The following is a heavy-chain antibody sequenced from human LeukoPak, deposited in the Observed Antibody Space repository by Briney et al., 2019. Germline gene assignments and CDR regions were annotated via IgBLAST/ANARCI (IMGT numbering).Heavy chain of an antibody. CDR2: VSISSRSL. V-gene: IGHV3-48*02. CDR3: ARGGYSSGWSRSAFDV. CDR1: GFTFTSYT. D-gene: IGHD6-19*01. J-gene: IGHJ3*01. Sequence: GGSLRLSCAASGFTFTSYTMNWVRQAPGKGLEWVSYVSISSRSLYYADSVKGRFTLSRDNAKNSLYLQMNSLRDEDTDMYYCARGGYSSGWSRSAFDVWGQGTMVTVSS.